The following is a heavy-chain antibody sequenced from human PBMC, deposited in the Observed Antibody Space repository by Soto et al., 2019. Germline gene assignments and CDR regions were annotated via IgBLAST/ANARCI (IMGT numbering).Heavy chain of an antibody. J-gene: IGHJ3*02. Sequence: EVQLLESGGGLVQPGGSLRLSCAASGFTFSSYAMSWVRQAPGKGLEWVSDISGSGGSTYYADSVKGRFTISRDNSKNTLYLQMNSLRAEDTAVYYCAKDRSSYYDSSGYYPHDAFDIWGQGTMVTVSS. CDR2: ISGSGGST. D-gene: IGHD3-22*01. CDR1: GFTFSSYA. CDR3: AKDRSSYYDSSGYYPHDAFDI. V-gene: IGHV3-23*01.